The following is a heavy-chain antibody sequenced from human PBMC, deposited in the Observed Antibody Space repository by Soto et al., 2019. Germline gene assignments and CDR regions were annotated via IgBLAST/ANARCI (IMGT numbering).Heavy chain of an antibody. CDR1: GGTFSSYA. D-gene: IGHD6-19*01. CDR2: IIPIFGTA. V-gene: IGHV1-69*13. J-gene: IGHJ6*02. Sequence: SVKVSCKASGGTFSSYAISWVRQAPGQGLEWMGGIIPIFGTANYAQKFQGRVTITADESTSTAYMELSSLRSEDTAVYYCARQKSQWLPTGDYYYYGMDVWGQGTTVTVSS. CDR3: ARQKSQWLPTGDYYYYGMDV.